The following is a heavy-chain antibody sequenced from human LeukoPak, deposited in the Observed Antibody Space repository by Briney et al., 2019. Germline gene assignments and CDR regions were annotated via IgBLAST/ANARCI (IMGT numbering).Heavy chain of an antibody. CDR3: ARDPARTYYYDSSGYYFDW. CDR1: GFTFSSYS. Sequence: GGSLRLSCAASGFTFSSYSMNWVRQAPGKGLEWVSSISSSSSYIYYADSVKGRFTISRDNAKNPLYLQMNSLRAEDTAVYYCARDPARTYYYDSSGYYFDWWGQGTLVTVSS. J-gene: IGHJ4*02. D-gene: IGHD3-22*01. V-gene: IGHV3-21*01. CDR2: ISSSSSYI.